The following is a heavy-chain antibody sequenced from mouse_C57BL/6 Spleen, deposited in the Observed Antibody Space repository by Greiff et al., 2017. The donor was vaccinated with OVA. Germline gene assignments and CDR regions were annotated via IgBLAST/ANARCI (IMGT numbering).Heavy chain of an antibody. V-gene: IGHV3-6*01. Sequence: DVKLVESGPGLVKPSQSLSLTCSVTGYSITSGYYWNWIRQFPGNKLEWMGYISYDGSNNYNPSLKNRISITRDTSKNQFFLKLNSVTTEDTATYYCARLYYGNYDAMDYWGQGTSVTVSS. CDR3: ARLYYGNYDAMDY. CDR1: GYSITSGYY. J-gene: IGHJ4*01. D-gene: IGHD2-1*01. CDR2: ISYDGSN.